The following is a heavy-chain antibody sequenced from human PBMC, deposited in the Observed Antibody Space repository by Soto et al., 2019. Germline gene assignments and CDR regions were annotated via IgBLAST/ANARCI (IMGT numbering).Heavy chain of an antibody. Sequence: ASVKVSCKASGYTFTSYAMHWVRQAPGQRLEWMGWINAGNGNTKYSQKFQGRVTITRDTSASTAYMELSSLRSEDTAVYYCARSRRNIVATWLDYYYMDVWGNGTTVTVSS. CDR2: INAGNGNT. J-gene: IGHJ6*03. CDR1: GYTFTSYA. CDR3: ARSRRNIVATWLDYYYMDV. V-gene: IGHV1-3*01. D-gene: IGHD5-12*01.